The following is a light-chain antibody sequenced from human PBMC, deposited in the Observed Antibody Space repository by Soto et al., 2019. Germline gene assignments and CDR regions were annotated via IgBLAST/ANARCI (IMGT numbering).Light chain of an antibody. J-gene: IGKJ1*01. CDR2: EAS. Sequence: EIVLTQSPGTLSLSPGERATLSCRASQSVSSSSLAGYQQNPGQAPRLLIYEASSRATCIPDRFSGSGSGTDFTLTISRLEPEDFAVYYCQQYRTFGQGTKVEIK. CDR1: QSVSSSS. CDR3: QQYRT. V-gene: IGKV3-20*01.